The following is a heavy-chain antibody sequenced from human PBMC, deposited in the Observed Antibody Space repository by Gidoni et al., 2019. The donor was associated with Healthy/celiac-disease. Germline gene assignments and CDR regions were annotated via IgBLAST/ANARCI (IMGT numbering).Heavy chain of an antibody. CDR1: GGSFSGYY. D-gene: IGHD5-12*01. V-gene: IGHV4-34*01. CDR2: INHSGST. Sequence: QVQLQQWGAGLLKPSETLSLTRAVHGGSFSGYYWSWIRQPPGKGLEWIGEINHSGSTNYNPSLKSRVTISVDTSKNQFSLKLSSVTAADTAVYYCARGRRWLQLGWFDPWGQGTLVTVSS. J-gene: IGHJ5*02. CDR3: ARGRRWLQLGWFDP.